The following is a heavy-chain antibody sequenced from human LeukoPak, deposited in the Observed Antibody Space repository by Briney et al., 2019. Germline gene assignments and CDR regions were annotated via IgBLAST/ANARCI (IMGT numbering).Heavy chain of an antibody. Sequence: PGGSLRLSCAASGFTFSSYSMNWVRQAPGKGREWVSSISSSSSSYIYYADSVKGRFTISRDNAKNSLYLQMNSLRAEDTAVYYCARDDYGDYSGYYFDYWGQGTLVTVSS. CDR3: ARDDYGDYSGYYFDY. J-gene: IGHJ4*02. V-gene: IGHV3-21*01. CDR2: ISSSSSSYI. CDR1: GFTFSSYS. D-gene: IGHD4-17*01.